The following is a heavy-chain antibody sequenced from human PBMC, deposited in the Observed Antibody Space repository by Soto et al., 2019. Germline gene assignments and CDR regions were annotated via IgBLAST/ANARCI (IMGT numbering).Heavy chain of an antibody. Sequence: QVQLQESGPGLVKPSQTLSLTCTVSGGSISSGGYYWSWIRQHPGKGLEWIGYIYYSGSTYYNPSLKSRVTISVDTSKNQFSLKLSSVTAADTAVYYCARGGVSGDYYYYYMDVWGKGTTVTVSS. D-gene: IGHD3-10*01. CDR2: IYYSGST. J-gene: IGHJ6*03. V-gene: IGHV4-31*03. CDR1: GGSISSGGYY. CDR3: ARGGVSGDYYYYYMDV.